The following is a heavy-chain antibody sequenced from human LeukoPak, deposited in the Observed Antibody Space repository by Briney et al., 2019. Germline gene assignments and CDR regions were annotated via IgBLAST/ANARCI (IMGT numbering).Heavy chain of an antibody. CDR2: IYSGGST. CDR3: ARIPEGTYYYYYMDV. Sequence: GGSLRLSCEASGFTVSSNYMSWVRQAPGKGLEWVSVIYSGGSTYYADSVKGRFTISRDNSKNTLYLQMNGLRAEDTAVYYCARIPEGTYYYYYMDVWGKGTTVTISS. CDR1: GFTVSSNY. J-gene: IGHJ6*03. D-gene: IGHD1-1*01. V-gene: IGHV3-66*01.